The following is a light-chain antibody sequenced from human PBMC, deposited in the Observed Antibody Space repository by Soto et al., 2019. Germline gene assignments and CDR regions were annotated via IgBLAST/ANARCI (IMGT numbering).Light chain of an antibody. CDR2: DTT. V-gene: IGLV7-46*01. J-gene: IGLJ1*01. CDR1: TGAVTNGHY. CDR3: LLSNNGPHV. Sequence: QAVVTQEPSLTVSPGGTVTLACGSSTGAVTNGHYPYWFQQKPGQAPRTLIYDTTNRHSWTPARFSGSLLGGKAALTLSGAQPEDEAEYYCLLSNNGPHVFGTGTKVTVL.